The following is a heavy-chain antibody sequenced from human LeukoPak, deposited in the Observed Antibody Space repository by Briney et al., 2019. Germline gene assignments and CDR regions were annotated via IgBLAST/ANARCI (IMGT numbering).Heavy chain of an antibody. CDR3: ASKAAAESY. V-gene: IGHV3-7*02. J-gene: IGHJ1*01. CDR1: GFTFSTYW. D-gene: IGHD6-13*01. Sequence: GGSLRLSCAASGFTFSTYWMYWVRQAPGKGLEWVANIKEDGSGKYYVDSVKGRFTNSRDNTKNSLYLQMNSLRVEDTAVYYCASKAAAESYWGQGTLVTVSS. CDR2: IKEDGSGK.